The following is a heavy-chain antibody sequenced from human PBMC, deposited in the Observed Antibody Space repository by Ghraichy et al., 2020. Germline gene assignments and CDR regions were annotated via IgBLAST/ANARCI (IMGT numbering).Heavy chain of an antibody. CDR2: IYYTGST. Sequence: SQTLSLTCTVSGGSISSYYWSWIRQPPGKGLEWIGYIYYTGSTNYNPSLTSRVTISVDTSKNEFSLKLSSVTAADTAVYYCARDCRAGDYYYYGMDVWGQGTTVTVSS. CDR1: GGSISSYY. J-gene: IGHJ6*02. D-gene: IGHD6-13*01. V-gene: IGHV4-59*01. CDR3: ARDCRAGDYYYYGMDV.